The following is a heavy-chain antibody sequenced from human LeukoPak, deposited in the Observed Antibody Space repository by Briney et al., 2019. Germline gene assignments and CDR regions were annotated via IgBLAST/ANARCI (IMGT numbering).Heavy chain of an antibody. CDR1: GGTIIGHW. V-gene: IGHV4-59*11. D-gene: IGHD4-17*01. CDR3: ARRNTADASIDF. CDR2: VFYSGSN. Sequence: SETLSLTCSVSGGTIIGHWWSWIRQPPGKGLEWIGDVFYSGSNNYNPSLKSRLTISLDTSKNQFSLNLRSVTATDTAMYYCARRNTADASIDFWGQGTLVTASS. J-gene: IGHJ4*02.